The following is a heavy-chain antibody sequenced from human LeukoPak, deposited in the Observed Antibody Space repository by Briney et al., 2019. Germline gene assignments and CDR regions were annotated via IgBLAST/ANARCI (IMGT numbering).Heavy chain of an antibody. V-gene: IGHV3-53*01. CDR1: GFTVSSNY. CDR3: AKDQDCGGDCSLAFDI. CDR2: IYSGGST. D-gene: IGHD2-21*02. Sequence: GGSLRLSCAASGFTVSSNYMSWVRQAPGKGLEWVSVIYSGGSTYYADSVKGRFTISRDNSKNTLYLQMNSLRAEDTAVYYCAKDQDCGGDCSLAFDIWGQGTMVTVSS. J-gene: IGHJ3*02.